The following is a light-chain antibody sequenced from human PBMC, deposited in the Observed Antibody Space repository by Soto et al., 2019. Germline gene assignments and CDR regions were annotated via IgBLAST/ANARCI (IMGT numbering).Light chain of an antibody. V-gene: IGKV1-17*01. Sequence: QMTQSPSSLSASVGDRVTITFPASQAIRNDLGWYQQQPGKAPKRLINAASNLQTGVPSRFSGSGSETEFTLTISSLQPEDIATYYCLQYNTYPWTFGQGTKVDIK. CDR1: QAIRND. CDR3: LQYNTYPWT. CDR2: AAS. J-gene: IGKJ1*01.